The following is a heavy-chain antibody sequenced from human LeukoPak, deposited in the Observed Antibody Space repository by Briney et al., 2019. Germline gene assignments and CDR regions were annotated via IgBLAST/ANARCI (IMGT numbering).Heavy chain of an antibody. Sequence: GASVKVSCKVSGYTLTELSMHWVRQAPGKGLEWMGGFDPEDGETIYAQKLQGRVTMTEDTSTDTAYMELSSLRSEDTAVYYCATNGFTVTTNYYYYMDVWGKGTTVTISS. V-gene: IGHV1-24*01. CDR2: FDPEDGET. J-gene: IGHJ6*03. CDR3: ATNGFTVTTNYYYYMDV. CDR1: GYTLTELS. D-gene: IGHD4-17*01.